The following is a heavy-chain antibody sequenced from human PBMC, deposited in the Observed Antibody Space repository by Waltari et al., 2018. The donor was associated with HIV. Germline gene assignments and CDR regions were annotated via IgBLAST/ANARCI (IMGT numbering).Heavy chain of an antibody. D-gene: IGHD2-15*01. CDR3: AKGGTECSGGSCGVDY. J-gene: IGHJ4*02. Sequence: QVQLVESGGGVVQPGRSLRLSCAASGFTFSSYGMHWVRQAPGKGLEWVAVISYDGSNKYYADSVKGRFTISRDNSKNTLYLQMNSLRAEDTAVYYCAKGGTECSGGSCGVDYWGQGTLVTVSS. V-gene: IGHV3-30*18. CDR2: ISYDGSNK. CDR1: GFTFSSYG.